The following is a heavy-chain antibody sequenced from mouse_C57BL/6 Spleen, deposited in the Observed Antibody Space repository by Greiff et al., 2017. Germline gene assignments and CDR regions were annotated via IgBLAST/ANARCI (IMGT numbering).Heavy chain of an antibody. CDR3: ARENWERAMDY. CDR1: GYTFTDYN. CDR2: INPNNGGT. V-gene: IGHV1-18*01. J-gene: IGHJ4*01. Sequence: EVMLVESGPELVKPGASVKIPCKASGYTFTDYNMDWVKQSHGKSLEWIGDINPNNGGTIYNQKFKGKATLTVAKSSSTAYMELRSLTSEDTAVYYCARENWERAMDYWGQGTSVTVSS. D-gene: IGHD4-1*01.